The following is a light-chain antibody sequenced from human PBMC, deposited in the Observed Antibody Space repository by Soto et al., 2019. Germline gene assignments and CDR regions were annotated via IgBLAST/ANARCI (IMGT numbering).Light chain of an antibody. V-gene: IGLV1-51*01. J-gene: IGLJ2*01. CDR3: ATGDSSLSGVV. CDR1: SSNIGSNY. CDR2: END. Sequence: QSVLTQPPSVSAAPGQTITISCSGTSSNIGSNYVSWYQQLPGTAPKLLIYENDQRPSGIPDRFSGSRSGTSATLGITGLQTGDEADYYCATGDSSLSGVVFGGGTKLTVL.